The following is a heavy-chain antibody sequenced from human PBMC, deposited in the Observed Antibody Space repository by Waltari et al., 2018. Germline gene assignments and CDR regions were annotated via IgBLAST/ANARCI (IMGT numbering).Heavy chain of an antibody. D-gene: IGHD6-19*01. Sequence: EVQVVESGGGLVQPGGSLKLSCATSGFSFSGSTIHWVRQTPGKGLEWVGRIRREPYNYATGYSASVKGRFTISRDDSKNTAYLQMNSLRTEDTAVYYCSGGEVTGTDFWGQGTLVTVSS. CDR3: SGGEVTGTDF. V-gene: IGHV3-73*01. J-gene: IGHJ4*02. CDR1: GFSFSGST. CDR2: IRREPYNYAT.